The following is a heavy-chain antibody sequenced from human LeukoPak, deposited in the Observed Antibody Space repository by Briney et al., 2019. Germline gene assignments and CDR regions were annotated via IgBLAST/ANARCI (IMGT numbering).Heavy chain of an antibody. CDR1: GGSITSSY. V-gene: IGHV4-59*01. CDR2: IHYTGST. Sequence: SETLSLTCTVSGGSITSSYWSWIRQSPGKGLECIGYIHYTGSTNYNPSLKSRVTMLIDTSKNQFSLKLSSVTAADTAVYYCARGRYSAGDNWFDLWGQGTLVTVSS. D-gene: IGHD3-9*01. CDR3: ARGRYSAGDNWFDL. J-gene: IGHJ5*02.